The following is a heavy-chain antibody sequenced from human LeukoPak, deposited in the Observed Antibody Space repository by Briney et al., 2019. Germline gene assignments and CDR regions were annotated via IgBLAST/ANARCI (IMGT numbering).Heavy chain of an antibody. CDR2: ISSSGSTI. Sequence: PGGSLRLSCAASGFTFSSYEMNWVRQAPGKGLEWVSYISSSGSTIYYADSVKGRFTISRDNAKNSLYPQMNSLRAEDTAVYYCARDRVGYGDYVPAEYFQHWGQGTLVTVSS. D-gene: IGHD4-17*01. V-gene: IGHV3-48*03. CDR1: GFTFSSYE. CDR3: ARDRVGYGDYVPAEYFQH. J-gene: IGHJ1*01.